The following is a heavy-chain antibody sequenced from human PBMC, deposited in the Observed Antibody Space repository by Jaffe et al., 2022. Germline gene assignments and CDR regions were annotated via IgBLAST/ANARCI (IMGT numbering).Heavy chain of an antibody. V-gene: IGHV4-39*01. CDR3: ASNYDILTGYYYFDY. Sequence: QLQLQESGPGLVKPSETLSLTCTVSGGSISSSSYYWGWIRQPPGKGLEWIGSIYYSGSTYYNPSLKSRVTISVDTSKNQFSLKLSSVTAADTAVYYCASNYDILTGYYYFDYWGQGTLVTVSS. D-gene: IGHD3-9*01. CDR1: GGSISSSSYY. CDR2: IYYSGST. J-gene: IGHJ4*02.